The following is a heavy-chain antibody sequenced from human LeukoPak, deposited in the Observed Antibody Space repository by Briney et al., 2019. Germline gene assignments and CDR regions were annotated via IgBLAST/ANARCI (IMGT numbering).Heavy chain of an antibody. CDR2: IYYSGST. Sequence: PSQTLSLTCTVSGGSISSGGYYWSWIRQHPGKGPEWIGYIYYSGSTYYNPSLKSRVTISVDTSKNQFSLKLSSVTAADTAVYYCAGVGSPAANAFDIWGQGTMVTVSS. CDR1: GGSISSGGYY. J-gene: IGHJ3*02. V-gene: IGHV4-31*03. CDR3: AGVGSPAANAFDI. D-gene: IGHD2-2*01.